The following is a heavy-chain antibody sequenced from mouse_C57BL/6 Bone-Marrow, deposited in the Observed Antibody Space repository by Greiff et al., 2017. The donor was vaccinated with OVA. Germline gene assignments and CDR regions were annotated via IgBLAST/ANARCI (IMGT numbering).Heavy chain of an antibody. D-gene: IGHD1-1*01. V-gene: IGHV1-50*01. CDR3: ARGGLFITTVVATDY. J-gene: IGHJ2*01. Sequence: QVQLKQPGAELVKPGASVKLSCKASGYTFTSYWMQWVKQRPGQGLEWIGEIDPSDSYTNYNQKFKGKATLTVDTSSSTAYMQLSSLTSEDSAVYYCARGGLFITTVVATDYWGQGTTLTVSS. CDR2: IDPSDSYT. CDR1: GYTFTSYW.